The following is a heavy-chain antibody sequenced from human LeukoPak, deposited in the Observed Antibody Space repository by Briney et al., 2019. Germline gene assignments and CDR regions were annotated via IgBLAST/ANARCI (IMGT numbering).Heavy chain of an antibody. CDR1: GFTFSNYW. V-gene: IGHV3-7*03. J-gene: IGHJ4*02. D-gene: IGHD2-2*01. CDR3: ARYQVAIDY. CDR2: INKDGSEK. Sequence: GGSLRLSCAASGFTFSNYWMTWVRQAPGKGLEWVANINKDGSEKNYVDSVKGRFTISRDNAKNSLYLQINSLGADDTAVYYCARYQVAIDYWGQGTLVTVSA.